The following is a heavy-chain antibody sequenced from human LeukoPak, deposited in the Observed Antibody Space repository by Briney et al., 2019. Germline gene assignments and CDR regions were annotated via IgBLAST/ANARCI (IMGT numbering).Heavy chain of an antibody. J-gene: IGHJ4*02. CDR1: GGSIRSYY. V-gene: IGHV4-4*07. CDR2: IYTSGST. Sequence: SETLSLTCTVSGGSIRSYYWSWIRQPAGKALEWIGRIYTSGSTNYNPSLKSRVTMSVDTSKNQFSLKLSSVTAADTAVYYCARTSHYVDIAATIPYGIYYFDYWGQGTLVTVSS. D-gene: IGHD5-12*01. CDR3: ARTSHYVDIAATIPYGIYYFDY.